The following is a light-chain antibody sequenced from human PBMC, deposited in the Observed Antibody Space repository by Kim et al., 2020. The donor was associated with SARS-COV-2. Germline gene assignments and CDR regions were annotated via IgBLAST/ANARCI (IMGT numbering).Light chain of an antibody. Sequence: PGERATLFCRASQSVRNGYLAWYQQRPGQAPRLLIYGASDRAAGIPDRFSGSGSGTDFTLTIRRLEPEDFAVYYCQQYAGSRLTFGGGTKV. V-gene: IGKV3-20*01. CDR2: GAS. CDR3: QQYAGSRLT. CDR1: QSVRNGY. J-gene: IGKJ4*01.